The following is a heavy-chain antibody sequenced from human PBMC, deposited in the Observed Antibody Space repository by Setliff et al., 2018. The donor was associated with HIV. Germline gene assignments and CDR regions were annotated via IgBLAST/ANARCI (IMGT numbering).Heavy chain of an antibody. CDR1: GFTFRDHY. J-gene: IGHJ4*02. CDR2: ISSSGSTT. V-gene: IGHV3-11*04. Sequence: GGSLRLSCAASGFTFRDHYMTWIRQAPGKGLEWISYISSSGSTTYYADSVKGRFTISRDNTKNSLYLQMKSLRAEDTAVYYCARDPRSGWYLGFFDYWGQGTLVTVSS. CDR3: ARDPRSGWYLGFFDY. D-gene: IGHD6-19*01.